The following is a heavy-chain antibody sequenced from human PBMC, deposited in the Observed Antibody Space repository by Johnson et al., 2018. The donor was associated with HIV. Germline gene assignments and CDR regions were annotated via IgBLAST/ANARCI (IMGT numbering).Heavy chain of an antibody. J-gene: IGHJ3*02. CDR1: GFTFSSYD. CDR3: ARVGSGSYLLGAFDI. CDR2: IGTAGDT. V-gene: IGHV3-13*01. Sequence: VQLVESGGGLVQPGGSLRLSCAASGFTFSSYDMHWVRQATGKGLEWVSAIGTAGDTYYPGSVKGRFTISRENAKNSLYLQMNSLRAEDTALYYCARVGSGSYLLGAFDIWGQGTMVTVSS. D-gene: IGHD1-26*01.